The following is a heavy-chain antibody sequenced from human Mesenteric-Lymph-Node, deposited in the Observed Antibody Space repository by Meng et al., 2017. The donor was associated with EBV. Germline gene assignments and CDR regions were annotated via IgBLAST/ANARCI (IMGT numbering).Heavy chain of an antibody. CDR1: GRSS. D-gene: IGHD1-26*01. CDR3: ARRSGSYYGYFDY. Sequence: GRSSWRWVPHPPWKGLEWLAFIHYSGDTYYNPSLKSRITISVDTSKDQFSLRLRSVTAADTAVYYCARRSGSYYGYFDYWGQGTLVTVSS. CDR2: IHYSGDT. V-gene: IGHV4-30-4*01. J-gene: IGHJ4*02.